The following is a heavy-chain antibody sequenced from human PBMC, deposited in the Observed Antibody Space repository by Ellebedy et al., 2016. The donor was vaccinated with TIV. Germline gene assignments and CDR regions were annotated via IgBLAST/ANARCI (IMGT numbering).Heavy chain of an antibody. CDR3: ASRLL. Sequence: PGGSLRLSCAASGFSVTSDFMYWVRQAPGKGLEWVSSFHSGPGTYYADSVKGRFTVSRDNSKNTLYLEMNDLRAEDTAVYHCASRLLWGQGTLVTVSS. D-gene: IGHD2/OR15-2a*01. J-gene: IGHJ1*01. CDR1: GFSVTSDF. V-gene: IGHV3-53*01. CDR2: FHSGPGT.